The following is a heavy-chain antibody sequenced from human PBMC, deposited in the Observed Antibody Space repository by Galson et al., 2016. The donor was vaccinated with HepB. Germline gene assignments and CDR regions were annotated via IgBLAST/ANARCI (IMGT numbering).Heavy chain of an antibody. CDR3: ARESDHGDSIGWFDP. D-gene: IGHD4-17*01. CDR2: VYYRDTT. CDR1: GDSISGGGHY. J-gene: IGHJ5*02. V-gene: IGHV4-31*03. Sequence: TLSLTCNVSGDSISGGGHYWSWIRQLPGKGLQWIGYVYYRDTTHYNPSLKSRVTISMDTSKNQFSLKLTSVTAADTAVYYCARESDHGDSIGWFDPWGRGTLVTVSS.